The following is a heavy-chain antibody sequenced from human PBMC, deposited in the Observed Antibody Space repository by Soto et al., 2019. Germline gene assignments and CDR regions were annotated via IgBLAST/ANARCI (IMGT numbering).Heavy chain of an antibody. CDR1: GFTFSSYA. J-gene: IGHJ6*02. V-gene: IGHV3-30-3*01. CDR2: ISYDGSNK. Sequence: GGSLRLSCAASGFTFSSYAMHWVRQAPGKGLEWVAVISYDGSNKYYADSVKGRFTISRDNSKNTLYLQMNSLRAEDTAVYYCARDLISPTYYDFWSGYYTGSFYYGMDVWGQGTTVTVSS. D-gene: IGHD3-3*01. CDR3: ARDLISPTYYDFWSGYYTGSFYYGMDV.